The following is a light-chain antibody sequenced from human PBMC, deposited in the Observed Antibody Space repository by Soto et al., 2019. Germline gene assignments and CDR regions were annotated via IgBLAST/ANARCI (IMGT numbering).Light chain of an antibody. CDR3: SSFTRNTTSWV. V-gene: IGLV2-14*03. CDR1: SGDFGGHNY. J-gene: IGLJ3*02. Sequence: QLVLTQPASVSGSPGQSITISCTGTSGDFGGHNYVSWYQQPPGKAPKLILYGVSDRPAGVSNRFSGSMPDNTASLTISGLRTEDDGDYYCSSFTRNTTSWVFGGGTKLTVL. CDR2: GVS.